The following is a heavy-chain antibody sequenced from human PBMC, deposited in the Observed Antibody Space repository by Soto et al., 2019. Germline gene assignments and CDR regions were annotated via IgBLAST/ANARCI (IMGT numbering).Heavy chain of an antibody. CDR1: GFTFSTYS. CDR3: VSLKCSSGWGGRMAV. Sequence: GESLRLSCAASGFTFSTYSMNWVRQAPGKGLEWVSYISSSSSTIYYADSVKGRFTISRDTAKNSLYLQMNSLRAEDTAVYYCVSLKCSSGWGGRMAVWGQGSSVTVS. V-gene: IGHV3-48*01. D-gene: IGHD6-19*01. J-gene: IGHJ6*02. CDR2: ISSSSSTI.